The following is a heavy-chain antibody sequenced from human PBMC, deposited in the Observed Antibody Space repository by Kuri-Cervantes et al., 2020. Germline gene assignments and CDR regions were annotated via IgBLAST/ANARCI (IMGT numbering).Heavy chain of an antibody. J-gene: IGHJ5*02. D-gene: IGHD6-19*01. CDR1: VGSISSSSYY. CDR3: ARRRIEEVPGMGDWFDP. V-gene: IGHV4-39*01. Sequence: SETLSLTCTVSVGSISSSSYYWAWIRQPPGKGLEWIGSVYYSGHTYYSPSLKSRLTISVDTSKNQFSLKLKSVTAADTAVYYCARRRIEEVPGMGDWFDPWGQGTLVTVLL. CDR2: VYYSGHT.